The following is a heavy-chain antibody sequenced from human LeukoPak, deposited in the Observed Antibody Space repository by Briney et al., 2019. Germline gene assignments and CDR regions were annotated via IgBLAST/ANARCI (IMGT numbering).Heavy chain of an antibody. J-gene: IGHJ5*02. CDR1: VYTFSDYY. V-gene: IGHV1-2*02. Sequence: SSVKVSCKASVYTFSDYYMHWVRQAPGQGLEWMGWINPNSGGTNYAQKFQGRVTMTRDTSHNTAYLELSSLRSDDTAVYYCARGSAMVTTYREGNWFDPWGQGTLVTVSS. D-gene: IGHD5-18*01. CDR3: ARGSAMVTTYREGNWFDP. CDR2: INPNSGGT.